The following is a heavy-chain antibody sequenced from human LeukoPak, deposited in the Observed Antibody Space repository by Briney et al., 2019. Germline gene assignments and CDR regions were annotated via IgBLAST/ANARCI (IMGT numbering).Heavy chain of an antibody. CDR3: ARVLLLYYYDSSGYPS. Sequence: ASVKVSCKASGGTFSSYAISWVRQAPGQGLEWMGWINPNSGGTNYAQKFQGRVTMTRDTSISTAYMELSRLRSDDTAVYYCARVLLLYYYDSSGYPSWGQGTLVTVSS. J-gene: IGHJ4*02. CDR2: INPNSGGT. CDR1: GGTFSSYA. D-gene: IGHD3-22*01. V-gene: IGHV1-2*02.